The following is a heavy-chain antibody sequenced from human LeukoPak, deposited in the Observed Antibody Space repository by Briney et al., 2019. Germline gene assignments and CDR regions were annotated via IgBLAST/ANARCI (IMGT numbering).Heavy chain of an antibody. CDR2: ISSGSSYI. D-gene: IGHD3-22*01. CDR3: ARDRYYDSSGYLGGDFDY. Sequence: GGSLRLSCAASGFTFSTCSMNWVRQTPGKGLEWVSSISSGSSYIYYPDSVKGRFTIPRDNAKNSLYLQMNSLRAEDTAVYYCARDRYYDSSGYLGGDFDYWGQGTLVTVSS. V-gene: IGHV3-21*01. CDR1: GFTFSTCS. J-gene: IGHJ4*02.